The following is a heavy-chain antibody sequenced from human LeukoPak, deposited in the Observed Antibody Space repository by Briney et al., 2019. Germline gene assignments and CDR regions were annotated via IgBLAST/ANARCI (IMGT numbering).Heavy chain of an antibody. CDR2: ISYSGNT. J-gene: IGHJ6*03. V-gene: IGHV4-34*01. CDR1: VGSLSGYY. D-gene: IGHD4-11*01. CDR3: ASRQGGLQSSRLRSGMDV. Sequence: PSETLSLTCAVYVGSLSGYYWTWIRQTPGKGREWIVEISYSGNTNYNRSLKGQVTISVDTSKNQFSLTLSSVTAADTAVYYCASRQGGLQSSRLRSGMDVWGKGTTVTVSS.